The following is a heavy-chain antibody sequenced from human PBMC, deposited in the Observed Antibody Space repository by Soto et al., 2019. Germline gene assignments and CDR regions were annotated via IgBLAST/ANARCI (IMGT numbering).Heavy chain of an antibody. CDR2: IIPIFGTA. D-gene: IGHD4-17*01. V-gene: IGHV1-69*13. Sequence: SVKVSCKASGGTFSSYAISWVRQAPGQGLEWMGGIIPIFGTANYAQKFQGRVTITADESTSTAYMELSSLRSEDTAVYYCARNKIATTVPRGGMDVWGQGTTVTVSS. CDR1: GGTFSSYA. CDR3: ARNKIATTVPRGGMDV. J-gene: IGHJ6*02.